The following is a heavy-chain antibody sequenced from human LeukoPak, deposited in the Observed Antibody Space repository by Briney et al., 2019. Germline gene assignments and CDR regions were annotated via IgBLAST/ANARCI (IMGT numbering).Heavy chain of an antibody. Sequence: GGSLRLSCAVSGFTFSSYWMSWVRQAPEKGLEWVANIKQDGSEKYYVDSVKGRFTISRDNAKNSLYLQMNSLRVEDTAVYYCASHQGYRHDYWGQGTLVTVSS. CDR1: GFTFSSYW. CDR2: IKQDGSEK. CDR3: ASHQGYRHDY. V-gene: IGHV3-7*01. J-gene: IGHJ4*02. D-gene: IGHD2-15*01.